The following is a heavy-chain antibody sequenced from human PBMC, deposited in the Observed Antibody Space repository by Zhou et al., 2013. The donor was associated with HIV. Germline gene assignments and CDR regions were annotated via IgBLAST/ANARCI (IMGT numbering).Heavy chain of an antibody. J-gene: IGHJ3*01. CDR2: IIPIFGTS. CDR1: GGTFNSNG. Sequence: QVQLVQSGAEVKKAGSSVRVSCKTAGGTFNSNGISWVRQAPGQGLEWMGGIIPIFGTSNYAQKFQGRVTITADVSTNTAYMELSSLRSDDTAVYYCATDLSPRHGASDLWGQGTLVIVSS. CDR3: ATDLSPRHGASDL. V-gene: IGHV1-69*12.